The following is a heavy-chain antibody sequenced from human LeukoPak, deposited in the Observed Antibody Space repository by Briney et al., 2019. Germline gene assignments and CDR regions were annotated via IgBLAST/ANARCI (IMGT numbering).Heavy chain of an antibody. Sequence: PGGSLRLSCTASGFTFSNFAIHWVRQAPGKGLEWVALISNDGSNRFYMDSVKGRFTISRDNSENTVFLQMDSMRIDDSAIYFCAKTQGALGTSFDYWGQGALVTVSS. V-gene: IGHV3-30*18. CDR3: AKTQGALGTSFDY. CDR1: GFTFSNFA. D-gene: IGHD1-1*01. J-gene: IGHJ4*02. CDR2: ISNDGSNR.